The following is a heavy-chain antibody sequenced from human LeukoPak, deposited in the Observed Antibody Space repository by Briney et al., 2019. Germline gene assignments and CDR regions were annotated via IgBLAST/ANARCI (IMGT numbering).Heavy chain of an antibody. CDR2: INGDGSST. Sequence: GGSLRLSCAGSGFTFSSYWMHWVRQAPGEGLVWVSRINGDGSSTNYADSVKGRFTISRDNSKNTLYLQMNSLRAEDTAVYYCAKLLAAAGLNAFDIWGQGTMVTVSS. CDR3: AKLLAAAGLNAFDI. J-gene: IGHJ3*02. CDR1: GFTFSSYW. D-gene: IGHD6-13*01. V-gene: IGHV3-74*01.